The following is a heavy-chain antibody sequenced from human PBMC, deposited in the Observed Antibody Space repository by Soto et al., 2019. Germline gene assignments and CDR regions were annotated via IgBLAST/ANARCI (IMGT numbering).Heavy chain of an antibody. J-gene: IGHJ4*02. V-gene: IGHV3-23*01. CDR1: GFTFSSYA. D-gene: IGHD2-2*01. CDR2: ISGSGGNT. Sequence: EVQLLESGGGLVQPGGPLRLSCAASGFTFSSYAMSWVRQAPGKGLEWVSAISGSGGNTYYADSVKGRFSISRDNSKNKLYLQMNSLRAEDTAVYYCATFRFCTSTSCFAEEGGYWGQGTLVTVSS. CDR3: ATFRFCTSTSCFAEEGGY.